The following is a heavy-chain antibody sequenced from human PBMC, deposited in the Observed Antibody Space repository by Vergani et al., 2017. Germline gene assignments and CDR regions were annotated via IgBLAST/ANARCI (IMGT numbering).Heavy chain of an antibody. CDR3: ARGPGDSVVPAAIARPRNEQGLYYFDY. Sequence: QVQLQQWGAGLLKPSETLSLTCAVYGWSFSGYYWSWIRQPPGKGLEWIWEINHSGSTKYNPSLKSRGTLSINTSQNQFSLKLSCVTAADTAVYYCARGPGDSVVPAAIARPRNEQGLYYFDYWGQGTLVTVSS. CDR1: GWSFSGYY. J-gene: IGHJ4*02. CDR2: INHSGST. V-gene: IGHV4-34*01. D-gene: IGHD2-2*01.